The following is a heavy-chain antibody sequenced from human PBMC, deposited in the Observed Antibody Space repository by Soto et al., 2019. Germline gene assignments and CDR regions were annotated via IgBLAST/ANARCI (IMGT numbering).Heavy chain of an antibody. CDR2: IIPILGIA. V-gene: IGHV1-69*02. CDR3: AEGYDILTGYTVY. J-gene: IGHJ4*02. CDR1: GGTFSSYT. Sequence: SVKVSCKASGGTFSSYTISWVRQAPGQGLEWMGRIIPILGIANYAQKFQGRVTITADKSTSTAYMELSSLRSEDTAVYYCAEGYDILTGYTVYWGQGTLVTSPQ. D-gene: IGHD3-9*01.